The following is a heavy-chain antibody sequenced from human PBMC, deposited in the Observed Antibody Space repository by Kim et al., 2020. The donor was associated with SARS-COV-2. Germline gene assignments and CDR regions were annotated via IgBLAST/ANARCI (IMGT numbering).Heavy chain of an antibody. CDR1: GFTFSSYA. CDR3: AKTHITDWAFDY. V-gene: IGHV3-23*01. CDR2: IKTSGGST. D-gene: IGHD3-9*01. J-gene: IGHJ4*02. Sequence: GGSLRLSCAASGFTFSSYAMTWVSQAPGKGLEWVSLIKTSGGSTYYADSVKGRFTIFRDNSRDTLFLQMNSLRAEDTAVYYCAKTHITDWAFDYWGQGILVTVSS.